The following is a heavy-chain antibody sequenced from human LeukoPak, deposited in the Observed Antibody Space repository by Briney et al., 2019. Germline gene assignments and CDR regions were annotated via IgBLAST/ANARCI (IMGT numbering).Heavy chain of an antibody. Sequence: GGSLRLSCAASGFTFDDYAMHWVRHAPGKGLEWVSGINWNSGTIGYADSVRGRFTISRDNAKNSLHLQMNSLRAEDTALYCCATARSSYYYHMDVWGKGTTVTVSS. J-gene: IGHJ6*03. CDR1: GFTFDDYA. CDR3: ATARSSYYYHMDV. V-gene: IGHV3-9*01. CDR2: INWNSGTI.